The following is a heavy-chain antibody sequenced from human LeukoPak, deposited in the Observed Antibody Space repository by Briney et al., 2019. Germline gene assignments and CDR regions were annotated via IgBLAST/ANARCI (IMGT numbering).Heavy chain of an antibody. D-gene: IGHD1-1*01. CDR1: GGTISSYY. Sequence: SETLSLTCTVSGGTISSYYWSWIRQPPGQGLEWIGYIYYSGSTNYNPSHKSRVTISVDTSKNQFSLKLSSVSAADTAVYYCARGWYNWNDEYWFDPWGQGTLVTVSS. V-gene: IGHV4-59*01. CDR3: ARGWYNWNDEYWFDP. CDR2: IYYSGST. J-gene: IGHJ5*02.